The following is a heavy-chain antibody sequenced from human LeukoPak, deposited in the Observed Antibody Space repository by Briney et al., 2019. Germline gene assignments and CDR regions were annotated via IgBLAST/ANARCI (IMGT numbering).Heavy chain of an antibody. CDR1: GGTFNSYA. J-gene: IGHJ4*02. CDR3: AADGTD. Sequence: SVKVSCKASGGTFNSYAINWVRQAPGQGLEWMGGIIPRLGTTKYIEKFQGRITITTDESSTTAYMELTSLRSEDTAVYYCAADGTDWGQGTLVTVSS. V-gene: IGHV1-69*05. CDR2: IIPRLGTT.